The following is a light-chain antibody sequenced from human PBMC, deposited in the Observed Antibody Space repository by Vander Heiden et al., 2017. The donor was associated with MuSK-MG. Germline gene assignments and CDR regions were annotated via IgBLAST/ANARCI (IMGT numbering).Light chain of an antibody. Sequence: EIVMTQSPATLSVSPGERATLSCRASQSVSSNLAWYQQKPGQAPRLLIYGASTRDTGIPARFSGSGYGKEFTLTISSRQSEDFAVYYCQQNNNWPPITFGPGTKVDIK. CDR2: GAS. CDR3: QQNNNWPPIT. V-gene: IGKV3-15*01. CDR1: QSVSSN. J-gene: IGKJ3*01.